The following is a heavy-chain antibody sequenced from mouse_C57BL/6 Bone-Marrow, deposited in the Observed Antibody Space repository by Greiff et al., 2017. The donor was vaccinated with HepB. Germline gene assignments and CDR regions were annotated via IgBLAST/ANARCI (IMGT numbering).Heavy chain of an antibody. Sequence: EVKVVESGGGLVQSGRSLRLSCATSGFTFSDFYMEWVRQAPGKGLEWIAASRNKANDYTTEYSASVKGRFIVSRDTSQSILYLQMNALRAEDTAIYYCARGNYGSSIWYFDVWGTGTTVTVSS. CDR3: ARGNYGSSIWYFDV. CDR1: GFTFSDFY. CDR2: SRNKANDYTT. V-gene: IGHV7-1*01. J-gene: IGHJ1*03. D-gene: IGHD1-1*01.